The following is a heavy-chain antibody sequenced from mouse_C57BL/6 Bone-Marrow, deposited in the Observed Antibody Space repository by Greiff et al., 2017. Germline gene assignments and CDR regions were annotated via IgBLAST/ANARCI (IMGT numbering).Heavy chain of an antibody. Sequence: VQLQQSGAELVKPGASVKLSCTASGFNIKDYYMHWVKQRTEQGLEWIGRIDPEDGETKYAPKFQGKATITADTSSNTAYLQLSSLTSEDTAVYYCTSGSSFVRDYFDYWGQGTTLTVSS. V-gene: IGHV14-2*01. CDR3: TSGSSFVRDYFDY. CDR1: GFNIKDYY. CDR2: IDPEDGET. J-gene: IGHJ2*01. D-gene: IGHD1-1*01.